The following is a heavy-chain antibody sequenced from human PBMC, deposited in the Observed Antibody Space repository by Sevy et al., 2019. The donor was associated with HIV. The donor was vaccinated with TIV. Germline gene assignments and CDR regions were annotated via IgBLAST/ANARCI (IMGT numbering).Heavy chain of an antibody. D-gene: IGHD4-17*01. CDR2: IRSKANSYAK. V-gene: IGHV3-73*01. CDR3: TRQNVDDGDGDYYYYYGMDV. J-gene: IGHJ6*02. CDR1: GFTFSGSA. Sequence: GGSLRLSCAASGFTFSGSAMHWVRQASGKGLEWVGRIRSKANSYAKAYAASVKGRLTISRDDSKKTAYLQMNSLKTEDTAVYYCTRQNVDDGDGDYYYYYGMDVWGQGTTVTVSS.